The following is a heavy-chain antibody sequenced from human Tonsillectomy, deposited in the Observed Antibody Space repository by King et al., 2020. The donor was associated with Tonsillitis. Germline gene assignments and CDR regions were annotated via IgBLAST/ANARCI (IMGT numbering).Heavy chain of an antibody. CDR3: AGDEPNYCDSSGYSHFTEYFQH. J-gene: IGHJ1*01. V-gene: IGHV3-7*01. D-gene: IGHD3-22*01. CDR1: GFTFSSYW. CDR2: IKQDGSEK. Sequence: VQLVESGGGLVQPGGSLRLSCAASGFTFSSYWMTWVRQAPGKGLEWVANIKQDGSEKYYVDSVKGRFTISRDNAKNSLYLQMNSLRAGDTAVSYCAGDEPNYCDSSGYSHFTEYFQHWGQGTLVTVSS.